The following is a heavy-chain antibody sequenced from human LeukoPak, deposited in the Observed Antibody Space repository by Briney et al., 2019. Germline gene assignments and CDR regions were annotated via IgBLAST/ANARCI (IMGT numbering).Heavy chain of an antibody. Sequence: SVKVSCKASGGSFRSYAISWVRQAPGQGLEWMGEIIPMFGTTNYAQKFQGRVTVTADESTRTAYMELSSLRSEDTAVYYCARGVVVAALVQYYYYGMDVWGQGTTVTVSS. D-gene: IGHD2-15*01. J-gene: IGHJ6*02. CDR1: GGSFRSYA. CDR2: IIPMFGTT. CDR3: ARGVVVAALVQYYYYGMDV. V-gene: IGHV1-69*13.